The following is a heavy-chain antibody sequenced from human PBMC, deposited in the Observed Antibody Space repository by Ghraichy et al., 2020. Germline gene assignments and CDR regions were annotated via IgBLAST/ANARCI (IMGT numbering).Heavy chain of an antibody. J-gene: IGHJ6*02. Sequence: SETLSLICTVSGGSIRSYYWSWIRHVPGKGLEWIGYVYYNGNIDYSPSLKSRATISVDTSKNQFSLRLTSVTAAATAVYYCARRGRGYSLYFYGLDIWGQGTTVTDSS. V-gene: IGHV4-59*08. CDR1: GGSIRSYY. CDR3: ARRGRGYSLYFYGLDI. CDR2: VYYNGNI. D-gene: IGHD5-18*01.